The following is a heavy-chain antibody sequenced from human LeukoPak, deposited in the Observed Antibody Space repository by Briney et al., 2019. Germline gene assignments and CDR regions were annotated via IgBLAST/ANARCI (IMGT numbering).Heavy chain of an antibody. D-gene: IGHD6-19*01. CDR3: AREEQWLVRPHYYYYYMDV. V-gene: IGHV3-21*01. Sequence: TGGSLRLSCAASGFTFSSYSMNWVRQAPGKGLEWVSSISSSSSYIYYADSVKGRFTISRDNAKNSLYLQMNSLRAEDTAVYYCAREEQWLVRPHYYYYYMDVWGKGTTVTVSS. CDR1: GFTFSSYS. J-gene: IGHJ6*03. CDR2: ISSSSSYI.